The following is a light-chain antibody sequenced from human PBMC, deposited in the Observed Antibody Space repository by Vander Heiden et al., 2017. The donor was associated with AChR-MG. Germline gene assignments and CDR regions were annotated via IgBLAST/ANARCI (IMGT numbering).Light chain of an antibody. CDR1: RTLLSNSNKKNY. CDR2: WAS. J-gene: IGKJ2*01. V-gene: IGKV4-1*01. Sequence: DIVMTQSPDSLPLSLGERATINCKSSRTLLSNSNKKNYLAWYQQKPGQPPKLLISWASNRESGVPDRFRGSGSATDFILTISSLQAEDVAVYFCQQYVTTPPTFGQGTKLEI. CDR3: QQYVTTPPT.